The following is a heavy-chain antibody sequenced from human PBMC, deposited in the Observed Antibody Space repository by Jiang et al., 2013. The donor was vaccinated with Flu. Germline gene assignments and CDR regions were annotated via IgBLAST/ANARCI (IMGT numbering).Heavy chain of an antibody. CDR1: GFTFSDYY. CDR2: ISSSGTTI. D-gene: IGHD6-6*01. V-gene: IGHV3-11*01. Sequence: GLVKPGGSLRLSCAAAGFTFSDYYMSWSRQAPGKGLEWVSYISSSGTTIYYADSVKGRFTISRDNARNSLWLQMNSLRAEDTAVYYCARDQGSSSLYSYQYMDVWGKGTTVTVSS. J-gene: IGHJ6*03. CDR3: ARDQGSSSLYSYQYMDV.